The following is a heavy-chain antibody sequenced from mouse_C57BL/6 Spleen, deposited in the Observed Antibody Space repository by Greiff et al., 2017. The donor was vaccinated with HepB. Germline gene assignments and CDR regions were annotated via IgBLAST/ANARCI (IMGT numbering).Heavy chain of an antibody. Sequence: QVQLQQPGAELVMPGASVKLSCKASGYTFTSYWMHWVKQRPGQGLEWIGEIDPSDSYTNYNQKFKGKSTLTVDKSSSTAYMQLSSLTSEDSAVYYCAREERYYGSRGYFDVWGTGTTVTVSS. CDR3: AREERYYGSRGYFDV. D-gene: IGHD1-1*01. V-gene: IGHV1-69*01. CDR2: IDPSDSYT. J-gene: IGHJ1*03. CDR1: GYTFTSYW.